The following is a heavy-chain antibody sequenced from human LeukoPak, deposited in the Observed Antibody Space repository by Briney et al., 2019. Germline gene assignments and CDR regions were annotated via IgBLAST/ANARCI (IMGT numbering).Heavy chain of an antibody. V-gene: IGHV3-7*01. D-gene: IGHD3-9*01. Sequence: GGSLRLSCAASGFTFSSYWMSWVRQSPGKGLKWVANIKEDGRAKYYVGSVKGRFTISRDNDKNSLYLQLHSLRVEDTAVYYCATAGLFACFDYWGQGTLVTVSS. CDR3: ATAGLFACFDY. J-gene: IGHJ4*02. CDR2: IKEDGRAK. CDR1: GFTFSSYW.